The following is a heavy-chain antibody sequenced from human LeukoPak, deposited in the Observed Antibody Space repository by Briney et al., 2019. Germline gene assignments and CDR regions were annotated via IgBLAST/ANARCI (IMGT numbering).Heavy chain of an antibody. J-gene: IGHJ4*02. Sequence: ASVKVSCKASGYTFTSYYIDWVRQAPGQGLEWMGVINPSGGSTRYAQKFQGRVTMTGDPSTSTVYMELSSLTSDDTAVYYCARGTTDAYWGEGTPVTVSS. CDR2: INPSGGST. V-gene: IGHV1-46*01. CDR3: ARGTTDAY. D-gene: IGHD1-1*01. CDR1: GYTFTSYY.